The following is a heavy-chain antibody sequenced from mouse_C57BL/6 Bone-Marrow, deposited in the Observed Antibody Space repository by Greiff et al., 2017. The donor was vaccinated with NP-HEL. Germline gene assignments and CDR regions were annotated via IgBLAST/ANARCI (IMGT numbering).Heavy chain of an antibody. CDR3: ARYYLYYYAMDY. CDR2: INPNNGGT. V-gene: IGHV1-18*01. J-gene: IGHJ4*01. CDR1: GYTFTDYN. D-gene: IGHD1-1*02. Sequence: EVQLQQSGPGLVQPGASVKIPCKASGYTFTDYNMAWVKQSPGKSLEWIGDINPNNGGTIYNQTFKGKATFTVDKSSSTAYMELRSLTSEDTAVYYCARYYLYYYAMDYWGQGTSVTVSS.